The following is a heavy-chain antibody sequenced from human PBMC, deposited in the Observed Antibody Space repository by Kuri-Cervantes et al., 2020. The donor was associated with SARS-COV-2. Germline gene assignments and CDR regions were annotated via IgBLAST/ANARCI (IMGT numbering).Heavy chain of an antibody. CDR3: ARVEGISLDY. V-gene: IGHV3-48*01. J-gene: IGHJ4*02. CDR1: GFTFSSYS. D-gene: IGHD3-3*01. Sequence: GESLKISCAASGFTFSSYSMNWVRQAPGKGLEWVSYISSSSSTIYYADSVKGRFTISRDNAKNSLYLQVNSLRAEDTAVYYCARVEGISLDYWGQGTLVTVSS. CDR2: ISSSSSTI.